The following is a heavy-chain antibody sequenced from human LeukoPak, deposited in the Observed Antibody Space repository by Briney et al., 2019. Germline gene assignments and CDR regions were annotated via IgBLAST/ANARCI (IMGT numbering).Heavy chain of an antibody. CDR3: ARDIIAAAGRYGEYHYYYYMDV. CDR2: FSGSGVDT. D-gene: IGHD6-13*01. J-gene: IGHJ6*03. CDR1: GFTFSSYG. V-gene: IGHV3-23*01. Sequence: GGSLRLSCAASGFTFSSYGMSWVRQAPGKGLEWVSAFSGSGVDTYYADSVKGRFTISRDNSKNTLYLQMNSLRAEDTALYYCARDIIAAAGRYGEYHYYYYMDVWGKGTTVTISS.